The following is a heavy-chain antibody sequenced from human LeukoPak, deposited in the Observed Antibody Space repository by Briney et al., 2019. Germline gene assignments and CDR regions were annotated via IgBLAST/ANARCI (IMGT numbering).Heavy chain of an antibody. CDR3: ARGYNWNEAYFDY. V-gene: IGHV4-59*01. J-gene: IGHJ4*02. CDR1: GGSISSYY. D-gene: IGHD1-1*01. Sequence: PSETLSLTCTVSGGSISSYYWSWIRQPPGKGLEWIGYIYYSGSTNYNPSLKSRVTISVDTSKNQFSLQLSPVTAADTAVYYCARGYNWNEAYFDYWGQGTLVTVSS. CDR2: IYYSGST.